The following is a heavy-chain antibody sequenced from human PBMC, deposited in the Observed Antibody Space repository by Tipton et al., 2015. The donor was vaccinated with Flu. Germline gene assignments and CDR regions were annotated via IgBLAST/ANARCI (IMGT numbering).Heavy chain of an antibody. CDR2: IYYSGST. CDR1: GGSVSSRTYY. J-gene: IGHJ4*02. CDR3: ASKVANWGVWEPLDY. D-gene: IGHD7-27*01. V-gene: IGHV4-39*07. Sequence: TLSLTCTVSGGSVSSRTYYWGWIRQPPGKGLEWIGNIYYSGSTYYNPSLKSRVTISVDTSKNQFSLKLSSVTAADTAVYYCASKVANWGVWEPLDYWGQGTLVTVSS.